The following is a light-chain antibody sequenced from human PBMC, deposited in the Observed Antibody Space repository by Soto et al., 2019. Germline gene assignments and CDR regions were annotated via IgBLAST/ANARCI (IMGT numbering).Light chain of an antibody. V-gene: IGLV6-57*04. J-gene: IGLJ1*01. Sequence: NFMLTQPHSVSESPGKTVTISCTRSSGNIANNYVQWYQQRPGSAPTIMIYEGKQRPSGVPDRFSGSKSGNTASLTVSGLQTEDEADYYCSSYAGNNKRYVFGTGTKVTVL. CDR3: SSYAGNNKRYV. CDR2: EGK. CDR1: SGNIANNY.